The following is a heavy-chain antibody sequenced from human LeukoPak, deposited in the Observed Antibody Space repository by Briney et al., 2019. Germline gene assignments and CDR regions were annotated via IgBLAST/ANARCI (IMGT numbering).Heavy chain of an antibody. CDR3: ARGGPAGAVDY. CDR1: GGSISSGDYY. V-gene: IGHV4-30-4*01. D-gene: IGHD7-27*01. Sequence: PSETLSLTCTVSGGSISSGDYYWSWIRQPPGKGLEWIGCIYYSGSTYYNPSLKSRVTISVDTSKNQFSLKLSSVTAADTAVYYCARGGPAGAVDYWGQGTLVTVSS. J-gene: IGHJ4*02. CDR2: IYYSGST.